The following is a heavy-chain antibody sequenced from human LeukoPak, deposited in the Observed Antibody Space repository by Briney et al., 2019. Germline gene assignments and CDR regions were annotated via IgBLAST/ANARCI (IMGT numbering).Heavy chain of an antibody. CDR1: GYTFTSYY. CDR2: INLSGGST. Sequence: ASVKVSCKASGYTFTSYYMHWVRQAPGQGLEWMGIINLSGGSTSYAQKFQGRVTMTRDTSKNQFSLKLSSVTAADTAVYYCARGGTYYDFWSPPNWFDPWGQGTLVTVSS. D-gene: IGHD3-3*01. V-gene: IGHV1-46*01. CDR3: ARGGTYYDFWSPPNWFDP. J-gene: IGHJ5*02.